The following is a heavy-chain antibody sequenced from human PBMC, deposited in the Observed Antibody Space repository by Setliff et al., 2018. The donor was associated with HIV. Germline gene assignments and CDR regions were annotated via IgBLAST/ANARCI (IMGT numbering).Heavy chain of an antibody. J-gene: IGHJ4*02. CDR3: ARLGRAIDDGGSSLRLDF. CDR2: IFSSGTT. Sequence: SETLSLTCVVSDDSFSNYDWTWIRQSPGRALEWIGYIFSSGTTTYNPSLRSRVTISIETSNTRFSLWLRSATAADTATYFCARLGRAIDDGGSSLRLDFWDQGMLVTVSS. D-gene: IGHD2-21*01. V-gene: IGHV4-4*09. CDR1: DDSFSNYD.